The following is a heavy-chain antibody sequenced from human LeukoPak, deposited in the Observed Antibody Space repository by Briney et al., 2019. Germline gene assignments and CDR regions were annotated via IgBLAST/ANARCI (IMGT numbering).Heavy chain of an antibody. V-gene: IGHV3-23*01. J-gene: IGHJ4*02. D-gene: IGHD3-10*01. CDR3: AKIGTANYYGSGSYYMNFDY. Sequence: GGSLRLSCAASGFTFSSYAMSWVRQAPGKGLEWVSAISGSGGSTYYADSVKGRFAISRDNSKNTLYLQMNSLRAEDTAVYYCAKIGTANYYGSGSYYMNFDYWGQGTLVTVSS. CDR1: GFTFSSYA. CDR2: ISGSGGST.